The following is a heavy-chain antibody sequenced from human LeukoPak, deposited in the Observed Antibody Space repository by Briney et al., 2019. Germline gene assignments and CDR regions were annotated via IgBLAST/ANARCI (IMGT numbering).Heavy chain of an antibody. D-gene: IGHD3-10*01. J-gene: IGHJ4*02. Sequence: GASVKVSCKASGYTFTSYGISWVRKAPGQGLEWMGWISAYNGNTNYAQKPQGRVTMTTDTSTSTAYMELRSLRSDDTAVYYCARGLVALMVRGVNAYSGQGTLVTVSS. CDR1: GYTFTSYG. V-gene: IGHV1-18*01. CDR3: ARGLVALMVRGVNAY. CDR2: ISAYNGNT.